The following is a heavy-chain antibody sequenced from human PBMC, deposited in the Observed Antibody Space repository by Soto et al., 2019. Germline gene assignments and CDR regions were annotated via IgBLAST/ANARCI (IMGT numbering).Heavy chain of an antibody. CDR3: ARVGGDAFGDSGGFDY. CDR2: IYYSGRT. J-gene: IGHJ4*02. V-gene: IGHV4-59*01. Sequence: SETLSLTCTVSGGSIRDYFWTWIRQPPGKGLEWIGYIYYSGRTNYNPSLKSRVSISVDTSTNHFSLQLRSVTAADTAVYYCARVGGDAFGDSGGFDYWGQGTLVTVSS. CDR1: GGSIRDYF. D-gene: IGHD4-17*01.